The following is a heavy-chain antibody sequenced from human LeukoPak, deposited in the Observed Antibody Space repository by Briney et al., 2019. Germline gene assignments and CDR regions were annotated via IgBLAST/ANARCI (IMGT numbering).Heavy chain of an antibody. J-gene: IGHJ5*02. CDR2: IYYSGST. CDR1: GGSISSSSYY. D-gene: IGHD6-6*01. V-gene: IGHV4-39*01. CDR3: ARACIAAQGFDP. Sequence: SETLSLTCTVSGGSISSSSYYWGWIRQPPGKGLEWIGSIYYSGSTYYNPSLKSRVTISVDTSKNQFSLRLSSVTAADTAVYYCARACIAAQGFDPWGQGTLVTVSS.